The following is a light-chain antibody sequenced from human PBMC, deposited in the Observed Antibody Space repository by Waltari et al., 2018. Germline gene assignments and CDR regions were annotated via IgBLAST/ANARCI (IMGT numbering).Light chain of an antibody. Sequence: DIVMTQSPDSLAVSLGERATINCKSSQSLLYSSNNKNYLAWYQQKPGQPPKLLMYWASTRESGVPARFSGSGSGTDFTLTISSLQAEDVAVYYCQQYYSSPWTFGQGTKVEIK. CDR1: QSLLYSSNNKNY. CDR2: WAS. CDR3: QQYYSSPWT. V-gene: IGKV4-1*01. J-gene: IGKJ1*01.